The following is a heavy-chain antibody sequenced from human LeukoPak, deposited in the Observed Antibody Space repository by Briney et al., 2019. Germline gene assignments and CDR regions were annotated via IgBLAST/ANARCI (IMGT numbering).Heavy chain of an antibody. Sequence: PGGSLRLSCAASGFTFSSYAMHWVRQAPGKGLEWVAVISYDGSNKYYADSVKGRFTISRDNSKNTLYLQMNSLRAEDTAVYYCARRDSSGWLYWGQGTLVTVSS. CDR1: GFTFSSYA. J-gene: IGHJ4*02. CDR2: ISYDGSNK. D-gene: IGHD6-19*01. V-gene: IGHV3-30-3*01. CDR3: ARRDSSGWLY.